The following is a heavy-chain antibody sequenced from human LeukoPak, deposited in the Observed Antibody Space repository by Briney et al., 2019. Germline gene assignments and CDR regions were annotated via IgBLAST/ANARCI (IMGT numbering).Heavy chain of an antibody. CDR2: ISYDGSNK. V-gene: IGHV3-30-3*01. Sequence: GGSLRLSCAASGFTFSSYAMHWVRQAPGKGLEWVAVISYDGSNKYYADSVKGRFTISRDNSKNTLYLQMHSLIAADTAVYYCGSGPVGTTVPWGQGTLVTVSS. J-gene: IGHJ5*02. CDR1: GFTFSSYA. D-gene: IGHD1-1*01. CDR3: GSGPVGTTVP.